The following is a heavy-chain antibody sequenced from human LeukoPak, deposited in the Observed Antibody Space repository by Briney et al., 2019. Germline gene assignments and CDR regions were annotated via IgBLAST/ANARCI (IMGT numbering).Heavy chain of an antibody. CDR3: AREILGGFNPGAY. CDR1: LDSTTSNF. V-gene: IGHV4-4*02. CDR2: IHRSGSP. J-gene: IGHJ4*02. D-gene: IGHD1-14*01. Sequence: SETLSLTCTVSLDSTTSNFWSWVRQPPAKGLEWIGEIHRSGSPNYNPSLQSRVTISIDRSRNQIVLELSSVTAADTAVYYCAREILGGFNPGAYWGQGTLVTVSS.